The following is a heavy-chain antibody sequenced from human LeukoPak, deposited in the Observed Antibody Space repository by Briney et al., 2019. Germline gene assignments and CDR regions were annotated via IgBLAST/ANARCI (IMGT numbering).Heavy chain of an antibody. CDR3: ARHAFGSQYNPNGL. D-gene: IGHD1-14*01. CDR2: IYSGGNT. Sequence: PGGSLRLSCAASEFTVSSNFISWIRQAPGKGLEWVSVIYSGGNTFYADSVKGRFTISRDNSKNTVYLQMNSLRAEDTAIYYCARHAFGSQYNPNGLWGQGTLVTVSS. CDR1: EFTVSSNF. V-gene: IGHV3-66*04. J-gene: IGHJ4*02.